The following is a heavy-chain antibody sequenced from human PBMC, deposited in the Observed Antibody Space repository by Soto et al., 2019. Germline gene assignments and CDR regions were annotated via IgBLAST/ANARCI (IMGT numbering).Heavy chain of an antibody. Sequence: EEQLLESGGGLVQPGGSLRLSCAASGFTFSIHAMSWVRQAPGTGLEWVSGISGNGDNTYYADSVKGRFTISRDNSKNTLFLQMNSLRAEDTALYFCAKEMGDYYDSSGSWFDPWGQGTLVTVSS. CDR1: GFTFSIHA. V-gene: IGHV3-23*01. J-gene: IGHJ5*02. CDR3: AKEMGDYYDSSGSWFDP. D-gene: IGHD3-22*01. CDR2: ISGNGDNT.